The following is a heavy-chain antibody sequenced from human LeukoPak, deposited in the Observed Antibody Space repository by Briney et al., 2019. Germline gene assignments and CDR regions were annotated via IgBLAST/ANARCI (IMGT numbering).Heavy chain of an antibody. CDR2: INAGNGNT. V-gene: IGHV1-3*01. CDR3: ARDFADYYDSSGYSCGY. Sequence: ASVKVSCKASGYTFTSYAMHWVRQAPGQRLEWMGWINAGNGNTKYSQKFQGRVTITRDTSASTAYMELSSLRSEDTAVYYCARDFADYYDSSGYSCGYWGQGTLVTVSS. D-gene: IGHD3-22*01. CDR1: GYTFTSYA. J-gene: IGHJ4*02.